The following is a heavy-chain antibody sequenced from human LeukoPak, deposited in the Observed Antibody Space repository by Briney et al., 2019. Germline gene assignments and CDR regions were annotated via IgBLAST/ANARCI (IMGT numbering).Heavy chain of an antibody. CDR3: ARRGYYYYYYMDV. V-gene: IGHV4-31*03. CDR2: IYYSGST. Sequence: PSQTLSLTCTVSGGSISSGGYYWSWIRQHPGKGLEWIGYIYYSGSTYYNPSLKSRVTISVDTSKSQFSLKLSSVTAADTAVYYCARRGYYYYYYMDVWGKGTTVTVSS. CDR1: GGSISSGGYY. J-gene: IGHJ6*03.